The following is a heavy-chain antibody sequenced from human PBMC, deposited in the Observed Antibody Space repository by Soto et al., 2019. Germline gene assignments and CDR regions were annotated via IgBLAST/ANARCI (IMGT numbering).Heavy chain of an antibody. CDR1: GFNFDTYSMSRFS. V-gene: IGHV3-23*01. D-gene: IGHD6-19*01. CDR3: GKDRGGFAGGWEYFDY. Sequence: EVQLLESGGGLVQPGGSLRLSCAASGFNFDTYSMSRFSMSWVRQAPGKGLEWVSSISGSGGKAYYAESVKGRFIISRDNSKHMLYLQMNSLSAEDTAFYYCGKDRGGFAGGWEYFDYWGQGALVTVSS. CDR2: ISGSGGKA. J-gene: IGHJ4*02.